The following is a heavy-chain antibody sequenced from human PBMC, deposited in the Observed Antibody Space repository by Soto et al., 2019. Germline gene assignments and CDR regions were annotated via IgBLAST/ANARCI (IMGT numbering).Heavy chain of an antibody. CDR3: ARHWRYCSGGSCSPLPADY. D-gene: IGHD2-15*01. CDR2: IYYSGST. Sequence: SETLSLTCTVSGGSICSSSYYGGWIRQPPGKGLEWIGSIYYSGSTYYNPSLKSRVTISVDTSKNQFSLKLSSVTAADTAVYNCARHWRYCSGGSCSPLPADYWGQGTLVTVSS. V-gene: IGHV4-39*01. J-gene: IGHJ4*02. CDR1: GGSICSSSYY.